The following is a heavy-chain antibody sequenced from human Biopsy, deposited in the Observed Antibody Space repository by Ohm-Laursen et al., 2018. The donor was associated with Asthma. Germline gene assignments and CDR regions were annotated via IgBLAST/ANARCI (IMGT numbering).Heavy chain of an antibody. CDR1: GFSFGSYG. CDR3: ARGGYCSGVTCFPFDR. D-gene: IGHD6-19*01. J-gene: IGHJ4*02. Sequence: SLRLSCTASGFSFGSYGMHWVRQAPGKGLEWVAVISDGGHSTNYADSVRGRFTVSRDDSRDTLYLHLNSLTAEDTAVYFCARGGYCSGVTCFPFDRWGQGTRVSVSS. V-gene: IGHV3-23*01. CDR2: ISDGGHST.